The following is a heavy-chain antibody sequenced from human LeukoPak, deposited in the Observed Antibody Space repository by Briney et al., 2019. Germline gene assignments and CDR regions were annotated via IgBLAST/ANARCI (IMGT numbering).Heavy chain of an antibody. D-gene: IGHD2-21*02. CDR3: ESHGSHIVVLTVMPYNWFDP. V-gene: IGHV4-39*01. J-gene: IGHJ5*02. CDR2: IYYSGST. Sequence: PSETLSLTCTVSGAPTSSSSYYWGWIRQPPGKGLEWIGSIYYSGSTYYNPSLKSRVTISVDTSKNQFSLKLSSVTAAVPAVYYSESHGSHIVVLTVMPYNWFDPWGQGTLVTVSS. CDR1: GAPTSSSSYY.